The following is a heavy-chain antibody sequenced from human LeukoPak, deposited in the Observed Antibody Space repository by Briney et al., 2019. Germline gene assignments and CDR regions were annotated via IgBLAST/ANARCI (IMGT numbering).Heavy chain of an antibody. CDR1: GGSISSYY. V-gene: IGHV4-4*07. J-gene: IGHJ3*02. CDR3: ARASYYDSSGYYYPPPIPLVAFDI. CDR2: IYTSGST. Sequence: SETLSLTCTVSGGSISSYYWSWIRQPAGKGLEWIGRIYTSGSTNYNPSLKSRVTISVDTSKNQFSLKLSSVTAADTAVYYCARASYYDSSGYYYPPPIPLVAFDIWGQGTMVTVSS. D-gene: IGHD3-22*01.